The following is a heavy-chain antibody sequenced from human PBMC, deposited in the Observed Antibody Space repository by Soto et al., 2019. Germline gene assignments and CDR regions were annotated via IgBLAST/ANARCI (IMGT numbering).Heavy chain of an antibody. CDR3: AKGYYDNFEGYFDY. CDR1: GFTFSNYV. J-gene: IGHJ4*02. CDR2: ISYYGTNK. Sequence: QVQLVESGGGVVQPGRSLRLSCAASGFTFSNYVIHWVRQAPGKGLEWVAVISYYGTNKYYADSVKGRFTISRDNSNNTLYLQMNSLRAEDTAVYYCAKGYYDNFEGYFDYWGQGTLVTVSS. D-gene: IGHD3-22*01. V-gene: IGHV3-30*18.